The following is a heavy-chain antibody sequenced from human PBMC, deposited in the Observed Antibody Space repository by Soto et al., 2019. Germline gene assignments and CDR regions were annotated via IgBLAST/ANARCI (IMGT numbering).Heavy chain of an antibody. J-gene: IGHJ4*02. V-gene: IGHV4-30-4*01. CDR3: ARVKATLYRHYYFDY. CDR1: GGTINSGDYF. D-gene: IGHD5-12*01. Sequence: TSETLSLTCSVSGGTINSGDYFWSWIRQPPGKGLEWIGSIFYTGSTYYSPSLKSRASMSMDTSKNLLSLRLRSLTAADTAVYFCARVKATLYRHYYFDYWGQGTPVT. CDR2: IFYTGST.